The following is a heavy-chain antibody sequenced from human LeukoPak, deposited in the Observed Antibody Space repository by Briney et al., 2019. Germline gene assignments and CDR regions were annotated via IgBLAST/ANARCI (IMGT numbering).Heavy chain of an antibody. Sequence: GRSLRLSCAASGFTFSSYAMHRVRQAPGKGLEWVAVISYDGSNKYYADSVKGRFTISRDNSKNTLYLQMNSLRAEDTAVYYCARVGGQKTYYYDSSGNPSGYGMDVWGQGTTVTVSS. CDR3: ARVGGQKTYYYDSSGNPSGYGMDV. V-gene: IGHV3-30-3*01. CDR2: ISYDGSNK. J-gene: IGHJ6*02. D-gene: IGHD3-22*01. CDR1: GFTFSSYA.